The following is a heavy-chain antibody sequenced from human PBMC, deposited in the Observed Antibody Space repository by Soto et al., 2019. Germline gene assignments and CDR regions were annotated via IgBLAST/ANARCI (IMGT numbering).Heavy chain of an antibody. Sequence: SETLSLTCAVYGGSFSPSFCSWVRQPPGKGLEWIGEIHQSGGTIHNPSPKSRVTISVDTSKNQFSLKLSSVTAADTAVYYCARRYGYSFDYWGQGTLVTVSS. V-gene: IGHV4-34*01. CDR1: GGSFSPSF. CDR2: IHQSGGT. D-gene: IGHD1-1*01. J-gene: IGHJ4*02. CDR3: ARRYGYSFDY.